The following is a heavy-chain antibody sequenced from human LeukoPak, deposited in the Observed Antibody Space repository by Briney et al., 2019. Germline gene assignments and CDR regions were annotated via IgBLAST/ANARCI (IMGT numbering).Heavy chain of an antibody. Sequence: ASVKVSCKASGYTFTSYYMHWVRQAPGQGLEWMGIINPSGGSTSYAQKFQGRVTMTRDMSTSTVYMELSSLRSEDTAVYYCARDLDYDFWSGYYYYLDVWGKGTTVTVSS. D-gene: IGHD3-3*01. V-gene: IGHV1-46*01. CDR1: GYTFTSYY. J-gene: IGHJ6*03. CDR3: ARDLDYDFWSGYYYYLDV. CDR2: INPSGGST.